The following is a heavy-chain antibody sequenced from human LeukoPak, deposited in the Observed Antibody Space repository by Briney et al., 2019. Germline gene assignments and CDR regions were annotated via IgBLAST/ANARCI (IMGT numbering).Heavy chain of an antibody. Sequence: GGSLRLSCAASGFTFSSYSMNWVRQAPGKGLEWVSSISSSSSYIYYADSVKGRFTISRDNAKNSLYLQMNSLRAEDTAVYYCWGGDFGVVIASDYWGQGTLVTVSS. V-gene: IGHV3-21*01. CDR2: ISSSSSYI. D-gene: IGHD3-3*01. CDR3: WGGDFGVVIASDY. CDR1: GFTFSSYS. J-gene: IGHJ4*02.